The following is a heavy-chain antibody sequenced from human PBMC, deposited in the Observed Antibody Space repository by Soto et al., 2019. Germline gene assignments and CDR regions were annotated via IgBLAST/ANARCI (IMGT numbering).Heavy chain of an antibody. J-gene: IGHJ4*02. CDR2: ISGGGGST. D-gene: IGHD3-16*01. Sequence: PGGSLRLSCAASGFTFSSYAMSWVRQAPGKGLEWVSAISGGGGSTYYADSVKGRFTISRDNSKNTLYLQMNSLRADDTAVYYCAKVPAYDYVWGTYYYFDYWGLGALVTVSS. CDR3: AKVPAYDYVWGTYYYFDY. CDR1: GFTFSSYA. V-gene: IGHV3-23*01.